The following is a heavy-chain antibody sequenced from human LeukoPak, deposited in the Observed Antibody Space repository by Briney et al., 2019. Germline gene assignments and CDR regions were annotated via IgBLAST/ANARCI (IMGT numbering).Heavy chain of an antibody. D-gene: IGHD6-13*01. J-gene: IGHJ4*02. Sequence: SETLSLTCTVSGGSISSYYWSWIRQPPGKGLEWIGYIYYSGSTNYNPSLKSRVTISVDTSKNQFSLKLSSVTAADTAVYYCXXXTGIAAAGPFGYWGQGTLVTVSS. V-gene: IGHV4-59*01. CDR2: IYYSGST. CDR1: GGSISSYY. CDR3: XXXTGIAAAGPFGY.